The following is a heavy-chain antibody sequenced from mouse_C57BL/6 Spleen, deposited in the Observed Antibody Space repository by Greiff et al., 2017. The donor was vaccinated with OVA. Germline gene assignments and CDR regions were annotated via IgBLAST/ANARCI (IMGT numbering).Heavy chain of an antibody. CDR3: ARTVVANYYAMDY. J-gene: IGHJ4*01. D-gene: IGHD1-1*01. CDR2: ISYDGSN. V-gene: IGHV3-6*01. CDR1: GYSITSGYY. Sequence: DVQLQESGPGLVKPSQSLSLTCSVTGYSITSGYYWNWIRQFPGNKLEWMGYISYDGSNNYNPSLKNRISITRDTSKNQFFLKLNSVTTEDTATYYCARTVVANYYAMDYWGQGTSVTVSS.